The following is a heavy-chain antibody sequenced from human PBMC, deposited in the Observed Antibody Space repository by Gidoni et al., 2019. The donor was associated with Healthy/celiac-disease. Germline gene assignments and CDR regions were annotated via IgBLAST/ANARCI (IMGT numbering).Heavy chain of an antibody. CDR1: GGSISSGSYY. J-gene: IGHJ4*02. CDR3: ARDHSYGSEYFFDY. V-gene: IGHV4-61*02. D-gene: IGHD5-18*01. CDR2: IYTRGRT. Sequence: QVQLQESAPGLVKPSQTLSLTCTVSGGSISSGSYYWRWIRQPAGKGLEWIGRIYTRGRTNYNPSLKSRVTISVDTSKNQFSLKLSSVTAADTAVYYCARDHSYGSEYFFDYWGQGTLVTVSS.